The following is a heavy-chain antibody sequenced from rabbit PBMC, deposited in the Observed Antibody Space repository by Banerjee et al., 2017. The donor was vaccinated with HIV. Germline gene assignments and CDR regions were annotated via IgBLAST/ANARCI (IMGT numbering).Heavy chain of an antibody. CDR2: INSSSGNT. CDR1: GFSFSNKYV. J-gene: IGHJ4*01. D-gene: IGHD8-1*01. Sequence: QEQLVESGGGLVKPEGSLTLTCTASGFSFSNKYVMCWVRQAPGKGLEWIACINSSSGNTVYATWAKGRFTISKTSSTGVTLQMTSLTAADTATYFCARDGGSSVYTQYYFNLWGPGTLVTVS. CDR3: ARDGGSSVYTQYYFNL. V-gene: IGHV1S45*01.